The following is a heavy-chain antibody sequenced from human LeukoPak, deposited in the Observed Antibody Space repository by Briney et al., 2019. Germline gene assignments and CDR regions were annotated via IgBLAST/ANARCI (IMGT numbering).Heavy chain of an antibody. CDR1: GGSISSSSYY. Sequence: GSLRLSCTVSGGSISSSSYYWGWIRQPPGKGLEWIGRIYYSGSTYYNPSLKSRVTISVDTFKNQFSLKLSSVTAADTAVYYCASRVYYDFWSGFQSDYWGQGTLVTVSS. J-gene: IGHJ4*02. D-gene: IGHD3-3*01. CDR2: IYYSGST. CDR3: ASRVYYDFWSGFQSDY. V-gene: IGHV4-39*01.